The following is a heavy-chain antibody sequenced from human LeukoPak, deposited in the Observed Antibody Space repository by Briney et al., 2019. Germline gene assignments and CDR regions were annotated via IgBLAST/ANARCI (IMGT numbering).Heavy chain of an antibody. Sequence: GGSLRLSCLASGFTFSRYSMKWVRQAPGKGLEWVSSISGSSSDKHYIDSVKGRFTISRDNAKNSLFLQMNSLRAEDTAVYYCVRAEGSSGSSEYFQHWGQGTLVTVSS. CDR2: ISGSSSDK. CDR3: VRAEGSSGSSEYFQH. V-gene: IGHV3-21*01. J-gene: IGHJ1*01. D-gene: IGHD5-12*01. CDR1: GFTFSRYS.